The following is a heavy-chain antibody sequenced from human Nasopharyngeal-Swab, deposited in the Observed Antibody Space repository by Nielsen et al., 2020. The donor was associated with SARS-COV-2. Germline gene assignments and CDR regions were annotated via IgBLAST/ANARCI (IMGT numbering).Heavy chain of an antibody. D-gene: IGHD3-9*01. V-gene: IGHV3-48*02. Sequence: GESLKISCAASGFTFSSYSMNWVRQAPGKGLEWVSYISSSSSTIYYADSVKGRFTISRDNAKNSLYLQMNSLRDEDTAVYYCARDPTYFDWLLPDYWGQGTLVTVSS. CDR2: ISSSSSTI. CDR1: GFTFSSYS. CDR3: ARDPTYFDWLLPDY. J-gene: IGHJ4*02.